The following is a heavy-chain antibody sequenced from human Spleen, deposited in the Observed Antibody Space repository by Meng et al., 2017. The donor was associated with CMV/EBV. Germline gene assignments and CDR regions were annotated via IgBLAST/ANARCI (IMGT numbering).Heavy chain of an antibody. J-gene: IGHJ4*02. CDR2: IYYNGRST. CDR3: AREHIIATGTAPDY. D-gene: IGHD6-13*01. Sequence: GSISSGGYYWSWIRQHPGKGLEWLGYIYYNGRSTYYNPSLKSRLIISVDTSKNQFSLKLSSVTAADTAVYYCAREHIIATGTAPDYWGQGTLVTVSS. V-gene: IGHV4-31*02. CDR1: GSISSGGYY.